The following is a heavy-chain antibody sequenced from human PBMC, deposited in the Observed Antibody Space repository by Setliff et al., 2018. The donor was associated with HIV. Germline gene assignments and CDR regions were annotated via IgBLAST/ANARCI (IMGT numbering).Heavy chain of an antibody. D-gene: IGHD1-7*01. CDR1: GGSISSYY. CDR3: AKRAVQDGTVTSSNWFES. Sequence: SETLSLTCTVSGGSISSYYWSWIRQPPGKGLEWIGYIYHSGNTYYNPSLKSRVSMSTDTPNNRFALKLTSVTAADTAVYYCAKRAVQDGTVTSSNWFESWGQGTLVTVSS. V-gene: IGHV4-59*04. J-gene: IGHJ5*01. CDR2: IYHSGNT.